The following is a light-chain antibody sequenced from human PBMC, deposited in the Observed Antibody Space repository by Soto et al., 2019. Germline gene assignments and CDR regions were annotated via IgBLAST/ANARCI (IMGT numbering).Light chain of an antibody. CDR3: QQYDNRPPEAT. V-gene: IGKV3-15*01. CDR2: GAS. CDR1: QSVSIN. Sequence: EVGLTQSPATLSVSPGERATLSCRASQSVSINLAWYQQKPGQAPRLLIYGASTRATGIPARFSGSRSGTDITLTISSLQSEDFAVYYCQQYDNRPPEATFGQGTKVEI. J-gene: IGKJ1*01.